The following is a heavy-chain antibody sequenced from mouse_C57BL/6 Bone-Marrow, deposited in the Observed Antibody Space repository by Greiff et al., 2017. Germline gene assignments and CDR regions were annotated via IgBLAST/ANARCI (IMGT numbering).Heavy chain of an antibody. V-gene: IGHV5-15*01. Sequence: EVKLMESGGGLVQPGGSLKLSCAASGFTFSDYGMEWVRQAPRKGPEWVAFISNLAYSINYADNVKGRFTISRENAKNTLYLEMSSLRSDDSAMYYCARLFMITTRRTFAYWGQGTLVTVSA. CDR3: ARLFMITTRRTFAY. J-gene: IGHJ3*01. CDR2: ISNLAYSI. D-gene: IGHD2-4*01. CDR1: GFTFSDYG.